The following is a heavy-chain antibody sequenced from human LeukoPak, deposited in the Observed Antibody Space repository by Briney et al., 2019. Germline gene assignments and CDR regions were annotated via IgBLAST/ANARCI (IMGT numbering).Heavy chain of an antibody. D-gene: IGHD6-19*01. V-gene: IGHV3-21*01. CDR3: ARVKGSSGWYTFSDYYYYYMDV. J-gene: IGHJ6*03. CDR2: VSSSSSYI. CDR1: GFTFSSYS. Sequence: GGSLRLSCTASGFTFSSYSMNWVRQAPGKGLEWVSSVSSSSSYIYYADSVKGRFTISRDNAKNSLYLQMNSLRAEDTAVYYCARVKGSSGWYTFSDYYYYYMDVWGKGTTVTVSS.